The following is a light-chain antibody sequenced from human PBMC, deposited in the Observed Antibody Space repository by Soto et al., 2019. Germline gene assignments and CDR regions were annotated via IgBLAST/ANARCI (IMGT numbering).Light chain of an antibody. CDR1: NNDIGGHNH. CDR3: CSYAGIITWV. V-gene: IGLV2-23*02. Sequence: QSALTQPASVSGSPGQSITISCTGTNNDIGGHNHVSWYQQHPGNSPKLIIYEVTGRPSGVSNRFSASKSGTTASLTISGLQAEDEADYSCCSYAGIITWVCGGGTKVTVL. CDR2: EVT. J-gene: IGLJ3*02.